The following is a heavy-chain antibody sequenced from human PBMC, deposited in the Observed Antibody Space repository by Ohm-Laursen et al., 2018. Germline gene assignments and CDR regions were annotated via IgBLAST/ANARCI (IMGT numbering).Heavy chain of an antibody. CDR3: AKDRQRLDGRWDFDF. Sequence: GSLRLSCTASGFTVSSNYMSWVRQAPGKGLEWVSVIYSGGSTYYAESVKGRFTISRDDSKNTLSLQMNSLRAEDTAVYYCAKDRQRLDGRWDFDFWGQGTLVTVSS. CDR1: GFTVSSNY. J-gene: IGHJ4*02. V-gene: IGHV3-53*01. CDR2: IYSGGST. D-gene: IGHD6-19*01.